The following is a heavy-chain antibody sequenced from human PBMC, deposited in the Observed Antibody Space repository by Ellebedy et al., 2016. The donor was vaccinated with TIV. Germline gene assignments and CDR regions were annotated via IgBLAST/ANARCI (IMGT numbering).Heavy chain of an antibody. V-gene: IGHV1-46*04. CDR1: GYTFTSYG. CDR3: ARDIVATRHPYGMDV. D-gene: IGHD5-12*01. Sequence: AASVKVSCKASGYTFTSYGINWVRQAPGQGLEWMGIIDPSGGSTSYAQKLQGRVTMTRDTSTSTVYMELSSLRSEDTAVYYCARDIVATRHPYGMDVWGQGTTVTVSS. CDR2: IDPSGGST. J-gene: IGHJ6*02.